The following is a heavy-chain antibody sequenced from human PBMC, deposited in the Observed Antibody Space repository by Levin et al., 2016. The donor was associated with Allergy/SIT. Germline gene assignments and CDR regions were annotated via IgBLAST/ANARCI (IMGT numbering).Heavy chain of an antibody. D-gene: IGHD2-15*01. J-gene: IGHJ6*02. CDR2: IYHSGST. CDR3: ARVRMENQLLTYYYYGMDV. V-gene: IGHV4-34*01. Sequence: WIRQPPGKGLEWIGEIYHSGSTNYNPSLKSRVTISADTSKNQFSLKLSSVTAADTAVYYCARVRMENQLLTYYYYGMDVWGQGTTVTVSS.